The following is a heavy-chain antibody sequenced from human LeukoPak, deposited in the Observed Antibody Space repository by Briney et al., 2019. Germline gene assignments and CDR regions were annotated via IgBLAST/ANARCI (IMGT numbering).Heavy chain of an antibody. D-gene: IGHD3-22*01. Sequence: PSETLSLTCTVSGGSISSGDYYWSWIRQHPGKGLEWIGYIYYSGSTYYNPSLKSRVSISLDTSKNQFSLKLSSVPAADTAVYYCARSPIRHDSSGYFPFDYWGQGSLVTVSS. CDR2: IYYSGST. V-gene: IGHV4-31*03. CDR1: GGSISSGDYY. J-gene: IGHJ4*02. CDR3: ARSPIRHDSSGYFPFDY.